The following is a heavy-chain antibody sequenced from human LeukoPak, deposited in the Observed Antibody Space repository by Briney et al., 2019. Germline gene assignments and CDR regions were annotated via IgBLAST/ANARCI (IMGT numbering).Heavy chain of an antibody. CDR2: IYYSGST. D-gene: IGHD1-1*01. Sequence: SETLSLTCTVSGGSISSYYWSWIRQPPGEGLEWIGYIYYSGSTNYNPSLKSRVTISVDTSKNQFSLKLSSVTAADTAVYYCARDRGGTHDYWGQGTLVTVSS. J-gene: IGHJ4*02. V-gene: IGHV4-59*01. CDR1: GGSISSYY. CDR3: ARDRGGTHDY.